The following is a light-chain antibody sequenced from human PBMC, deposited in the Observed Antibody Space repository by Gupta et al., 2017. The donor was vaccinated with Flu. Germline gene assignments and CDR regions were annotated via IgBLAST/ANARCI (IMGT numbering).Light chain of an antibody. CDR3: CSYAGSYTHYV. J-gene: IGLJ1*01. CDR2: DVT. CDR1: SSDVGGYNY. Sequence: QSALTQPRSVSGSPGQPVTISCTGTSSDVGGYNYVSWYQQHPGKAPKLMIYDVTKRPSGVPDRFSGSKSGNTASLTISGLQAEDEADYHCCSYAGSYTHYVFGTGTEVTVL. V-gene: IGLV2-11*01.